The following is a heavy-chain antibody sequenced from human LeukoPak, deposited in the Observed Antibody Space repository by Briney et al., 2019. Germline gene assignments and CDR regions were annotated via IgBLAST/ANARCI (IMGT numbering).Heavy chain of an antibody. CDR2: IYYSGST. J-gene: IGHJ4*02. D-gene: IGHD1-26*01. Sequence: SETLSLTCTVSGGSISSYYWSWIRQPPGKGLEWIGYIYYSGSTNYNPSLTSRVTISVDTSKNQFSLKLSSVTAADTAVYYCAGVSGSYRHNYFDYWGQGTLVTVSS. V-gene: IGHV4-59*01. CDR3: AGVSGSYRHNYFDY. CDR1: GGSISSYY.